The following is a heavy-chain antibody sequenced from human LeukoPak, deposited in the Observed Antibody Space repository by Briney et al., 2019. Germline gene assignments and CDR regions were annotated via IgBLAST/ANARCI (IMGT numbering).Heavy chain of an antibody. CDR2: INHSRST. Sequence: SETLSLTCAVYGGSFSGYYWSWIRQPPGKGLEWIGEINHSRSTNYNPSLKSRVTISVDTSKNQFSLKLSSVTAADTAVYYCARGGPFTLWFRELLSAAGTEFDYWGQGTLVTVSS. D-gene: IGHD3-10*01. CDR3: ARGGPFTLWFRELLSAAGTEFDY. J-gene: IGHJ4*02. V-gene: IGHV4-34*01. CDR1: GGSFSGYY.